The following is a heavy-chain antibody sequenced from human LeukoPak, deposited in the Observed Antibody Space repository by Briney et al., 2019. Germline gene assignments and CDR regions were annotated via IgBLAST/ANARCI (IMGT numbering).Heavy chain of an antibody. CDR2: IIPSFGTA. CDR3: ARGGDYGGTFDY. Sequence: GSSVKVSCKASGGTFNSYAISWVRQAPGQGLEWMGGIIPSFGTANYAQKFQGRVTITTDESTSTAYMELSSLSSEDTAVYYCARGGDYGGTFDYWGQGTLVTVSS. V-gene: IGHV1-69*05. D-gene: IGHD4-23*01. CDR1: GGTFNSYA. J-gene: IGHJ4*02.